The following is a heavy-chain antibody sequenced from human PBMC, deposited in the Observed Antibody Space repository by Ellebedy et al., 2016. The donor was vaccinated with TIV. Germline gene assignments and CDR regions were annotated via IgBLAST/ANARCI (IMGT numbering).Heavy chain of an antibody. D-gene: IGHD1-26*01. Sequence: PGGSLRLSCKGSGYSFTSYWSSWVRQMPGKGLDWQGRIDPSYSYTNYSPSFQGHVTISADKSTSIAYLQCSSLKASDTAMYYCARGGIVGDTPGWFDPWGQGTLVTVSS. CDR2: IDPSYSYT. V-gene: IGHV5-10-1*01. J-gene: IGHJ5*02. CDR1: GYSFTSYW. CDR3: ARGGIVGDTPGWFDP.